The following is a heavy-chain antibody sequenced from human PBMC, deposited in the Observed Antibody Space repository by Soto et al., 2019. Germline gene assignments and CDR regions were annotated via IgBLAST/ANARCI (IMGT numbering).Heavy chain of an antibody. CDR1: GFKFNIYS. D-gene: IGHD6-19*01. J-gene: IGHJ4*02. V-gene: IGHV3-48*02. Sequence: EVQLVASGGGLVRPGESLRLSCAASGFKFNIYSMNWIRQAPGKGLEWVSYITSDTLTIRYADSVRGRFIISRDNAGNSVFLQMNSLRDEDTATYYCARSVEGHFDYWGQGALVTVSS. CDR3: ARSVEGHFDY. CDR2: ITSDTLTI.